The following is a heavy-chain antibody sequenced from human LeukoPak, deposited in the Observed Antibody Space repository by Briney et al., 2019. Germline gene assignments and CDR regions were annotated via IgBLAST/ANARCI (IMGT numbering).Heavy chain of an antibody. CDR3: AKCPLYYYYMDV. CDR1: GITFSSYA. CDR2: MSGSGDSI. J-gene: IGHJ6*03. Sequence: PGGSLRLSCAASGITFSSYAMSWVRQAPGKGLEWVSVMSGSGDSIYYAESAKGRFTISRDNSKNTLYLQMNSLRGEDTAVYYCAKCPLYYYYMDVWGKGTTVTVSS. V-gene: IGHV3-23*01.